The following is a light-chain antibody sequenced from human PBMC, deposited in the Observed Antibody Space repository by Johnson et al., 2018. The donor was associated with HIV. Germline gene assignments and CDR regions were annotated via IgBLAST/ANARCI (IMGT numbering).Light chain of an antibody. CDR3: ATWVGSLTIGGV. J-gene: IGLJ1*01. Sequence: QLVLTQPPSVSAAPGQKVTISCSGSSSNIGNNYVSWYQHLPGTAPKLLIYEAKKRPSGSPDRLSGSKSGTSATLGITGLQTGDEADYYCATWVGSLTIGGVVGTLTKVTVL. CDR1: SSNIGNNY. V-gene: IGLV1-51*02. CDR2: EAK.